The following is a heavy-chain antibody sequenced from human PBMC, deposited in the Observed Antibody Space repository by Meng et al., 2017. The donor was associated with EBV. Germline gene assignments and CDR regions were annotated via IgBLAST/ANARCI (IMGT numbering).Heavy chain of an antibody. V-gene: IGHV4-34*01. Sequence: QVQLQQWGAGLLKPSXXXXLTXXVNGGSVNGYFWSWIRQPPGKGLEWIGELHHSGSTNYNPSLKSRLRISVDTSKNQFSLNLTSVTAADTAVYYCARVSPKRYFDYLAPPDYWGQGTLVTVSS. J-gene: IGHJ4*02. D-gene: IGHD3-9*01. CDR3: ARVSPKRYFDYLAPPDY. CDR2: LHHSGST. CDR1: GGSVNGYF.